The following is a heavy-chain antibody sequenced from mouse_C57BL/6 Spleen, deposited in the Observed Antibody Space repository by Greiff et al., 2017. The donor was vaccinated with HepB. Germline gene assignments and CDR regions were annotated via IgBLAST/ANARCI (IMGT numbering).Heavy chain of an antibody. CDR2: IYPRSGNT. D-gene: IGHD2-3*01. V-gene: IGHV1-81*01. CDR3: ARSYDGYYGYAMDY. J-gene: IGHJ4*01. Sequence: VQLQESGAELARPGASVKLSCKASGYTFTSYGISWVKQRTGQGLEWIGEIYPRSGNTYYNEKFKGKATLTADKSSSTAYMELRSLTSEDSAVYFCARSYDGYYGYAMDYWGQGTSVTVSS. CDR1: GYTFTSYG.